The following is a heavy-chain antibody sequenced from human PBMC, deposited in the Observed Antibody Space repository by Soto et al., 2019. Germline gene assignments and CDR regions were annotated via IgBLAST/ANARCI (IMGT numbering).Heavy chain of an antibody. J-gene: IGHJ5*02. Sequence: QVQLVQSGAEVEKPGASVKVSCKASGYTFTSHDINWMRQATGQGLEWMGWMNPNSGHTNYAQKFQGRVTMTRDTSISTAYMELTNLRSEDTAIYYCASDMSTTWGQGTLVTVSS. CDR1: GYTFTSHD. D-gene: IGHD2-2*01. V-gene: IGHV1-8*01. CDR3: ASDMSTT. CDR2: MNPNSGHT.